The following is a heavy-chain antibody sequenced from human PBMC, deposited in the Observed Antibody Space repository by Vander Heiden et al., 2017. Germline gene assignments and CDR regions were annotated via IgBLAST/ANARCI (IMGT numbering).Heavy chain of an antibody. J-gene: IGHJ6*02. D-gene: IGHD2-21*01. CDR2: ISASGDGT. V-gene: IGHV3-23*01. CDR1: GCTFSSYA. Sequence: GHLLEFGRGLVQSGAAVGLSWPTAGCTFSSYALSWGRQAPGKGLEWIAGISASGDGTNYADSVKGRFTISRDRSERTLSLEMNSLRADDTAVYYCTNPVGDSTGMDVWGQGTTVTVSS. CDR3: TNPVGDSTGMDV.